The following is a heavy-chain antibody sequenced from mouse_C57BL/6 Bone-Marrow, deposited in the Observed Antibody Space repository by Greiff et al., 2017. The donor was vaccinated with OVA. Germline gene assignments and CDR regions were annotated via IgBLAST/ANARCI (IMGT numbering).Heavy chain of an antibody. Sequence: VKLKESGPGLVAPSQSLSITCTVSGFSLTSYAISWVRQPPGKGLEWLGVIWTGGGTNYNSALKSRLSISKDNYKSQVFLKMNSLQTDDTDRYYCARSYYYDYGYAMDYWGQGTSVTVSS. CDR3: ARSYYYDYGYAMDY. CDR2: IWTGGGT. V-gene: IGHV2-9-1*01. J-gene: IGHJ4*01. D-gene: IGHD2-4*01. CDR1: GFSLTSYA.